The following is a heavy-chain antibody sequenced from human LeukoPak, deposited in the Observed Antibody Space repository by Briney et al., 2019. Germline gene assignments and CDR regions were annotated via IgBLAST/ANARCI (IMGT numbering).Heavy chain of an antibody. J-gene: IGHJ4*02. D-gene: IGHD6-13*01. Sequence: PGGSLRLSCAASGFTFSSYSMNWVRQAPGKGLEWVSYISSSSSTIYYADSVKGRFTISRDNAKNSLYLQMNSLRAGDTAVYYCARVRSSSWDYWGQGTLVTVSS. CDR2: ISSSSSTI. V-gene: IGHV3-48*04. CDR1: GFTFSSYS. CDR3: ARVRSSSWDY.